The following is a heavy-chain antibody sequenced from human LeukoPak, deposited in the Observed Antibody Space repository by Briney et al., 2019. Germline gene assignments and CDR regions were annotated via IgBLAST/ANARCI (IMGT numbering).Heavy chain of an antibody. CDR2: ISWNSGSI. V-gene: IGHV3-9*01. CDR3: AKDGMVRGVIPDAFDI. CDR1: GFTFDDYA. J-gene: IGHJ3*02. D-gene: IGHD3-10*01. Sequence: GGSLRLSCAASGFTFDDYAMHWVRQAPGKGLEWVSGISWNSGSIGYADSVKGRFTISRDNAKNSLYLQMNSLRAEDTALYYCAKDGMVRGVIPDAFDIWGQGTMVTVSS.